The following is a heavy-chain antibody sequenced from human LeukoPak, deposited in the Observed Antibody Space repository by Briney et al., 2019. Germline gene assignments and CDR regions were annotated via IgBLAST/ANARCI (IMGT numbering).Heavy chain of an antibody. D-gene: IGHD3-3*01. V-gene: IGHV3-23*01. J-gene: IGHJ1*01. CDR2: ISSTGGST. Sequence: GGSLRLSCAASGFTFSSSAMSWVRQAPGKGLEWVSVISSTGGSTFYADSVKGRFTISRDNSKNTNTLRAEDTAIYYCAKDRHGVSSGGQGTLVTVS. CDR1: GFTFSSSA. CDR3: AKDRHGVSS.